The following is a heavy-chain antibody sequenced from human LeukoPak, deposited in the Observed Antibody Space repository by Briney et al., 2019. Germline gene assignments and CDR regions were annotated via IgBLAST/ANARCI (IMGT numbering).Heavy chain of an antibody. V-gene: IGHV3-11*05. D-gene: IGHD4-23*01. J-gene: IGHJ4*02. CDR3: ARGDYGGDYFDY. CDR2: ISSGSTYT. CDR1: GFTFSDHY. Sequence: PGGSLRLSCEVSGFTFSDHYMSWIRQAPGKWLEWVSYISSGSTYTNYADSVEGRFTISRDNAKNSLYLQMNSLRAEDTAVYYCARGDYGGDYFDYWGQGTLVTVSS.